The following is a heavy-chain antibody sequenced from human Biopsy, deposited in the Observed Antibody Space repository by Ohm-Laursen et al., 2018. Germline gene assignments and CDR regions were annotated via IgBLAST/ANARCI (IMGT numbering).Heavy chain of an antibody. V-gene: IGHV3-23*01. Sequence: SLRLSCSASGFTFSRYAMSWVRQAPGKGLEWVSAISGSGRTYYADSVKGRFTISRDNSKNTLFLQLSSLRAEDTAVYHCAKDRDINLLAWFDPWGQGTLVTVSS. CDR3: AKDRDINLLAWFDP. J-gene: IGHJ5*01. CDR2: ISGSGRT. CDR1: GFTFSRYA. D-gene: IGHD2-8*02.